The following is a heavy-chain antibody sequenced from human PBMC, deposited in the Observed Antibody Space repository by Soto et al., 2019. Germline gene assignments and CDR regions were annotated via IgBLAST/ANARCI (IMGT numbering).Heavy chain of an antibody. Sequence: PSETLSLTCTVSGDSISSGGFYWSWIRQFPGKGLEWIGDIHYSGITNHNPSLKSRVIISADTSKNQFSLKLSSVTAADAAVYYCAMIPVRFSTFYHYMDVWGKGTTVTVSS. J-gene: IGHJ6*03. CDR2: IHYSGIT. CDR1: GDSISSGGFY. V-gene: IGHV4-31*03. D-gene: IGHD3-3*01. CDR3: AMIPVRFSTFYHYMDV.